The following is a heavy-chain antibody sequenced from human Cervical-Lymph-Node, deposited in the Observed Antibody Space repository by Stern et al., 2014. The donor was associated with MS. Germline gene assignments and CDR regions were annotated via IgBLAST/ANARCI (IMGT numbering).Heavy chain of an antibody. CDR3: ARGSDT. CDR1: GFTFSSYW. D-gene: IGHD2-15*01. Sequence: QLVQSGGGLVQPGGSLRLSCAASGFTFSSYWMNWVRPAPGKGLEWVANIKEDGSETYYVDSVKGRFTISRGNAKNSLYLQMNSLRAEDTAVYYCARGSDTWGQGTLVTVSS. J-gene: IGHJ5*02. CDR2: IKEDGSET. V-gene: IGHV3-7*01.